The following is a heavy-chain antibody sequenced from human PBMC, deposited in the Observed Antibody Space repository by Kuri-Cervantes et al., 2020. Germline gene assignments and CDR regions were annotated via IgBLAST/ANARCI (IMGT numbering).Heavy chain of an antibody. J-gene: IGHJ3*02. CDR1: GDSVSSNSAA. V-gene: IGHV6-1*01. CDR3: ARSATGGAAAGHAFDI. D-gene: IGHD6-13*01. CDR2: TYYRSKWYN. Sequence: SETLSLTCAISGDSVSSNSAAWNWIRQSPSRGLEWLGRTYYRSKWYNDYAVSVKSRITINPDTSKNQFSLQLNSVTPEDTAVYYCARSATGGAAAGHAFDIWGQGTMVTVSS.